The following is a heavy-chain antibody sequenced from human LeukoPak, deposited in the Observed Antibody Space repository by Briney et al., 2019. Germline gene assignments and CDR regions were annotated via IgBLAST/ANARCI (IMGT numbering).Heavy chain of an antibody. Sequence: PGGSLRLSCAASGFSFSSYSMNWVRQAPGKGLEWVSSISSSSSYIYYADSVKGRFTISRDDAKNSLYLQMNSLRAEDTAVYYCARDIGYSSSPTFDYWGQGTLVTVSS. D-gene: IGHD6-13*01. CDR2: ISSSSSYI. CDR3: ARDIGYSSSPTFDY. J-gene: IGHJ4*02. CDR1: GFSFSSYS. V-gene: IGHV3-21*01.